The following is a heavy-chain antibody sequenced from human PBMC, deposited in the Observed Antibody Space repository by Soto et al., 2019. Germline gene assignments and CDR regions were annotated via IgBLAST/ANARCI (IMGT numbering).Heavy chain of an antibody. V-gene: IGHV1-18*01. J-gene: IGHJ3*02. CDR2: ISAYNGNT. CDR3: ARDWSRDARGAFDI. CDR1: GYTFTSYG. Sequence: ASVKVSCKASGYTFTSYGISWVRQATGQGLEWMGWISAYNGNTNYAQKLQGRVTMTTDTSTSTAYMELRSLRSDDTAVYYCARDWSRDARGAFDIWGQGTMVTVSS.